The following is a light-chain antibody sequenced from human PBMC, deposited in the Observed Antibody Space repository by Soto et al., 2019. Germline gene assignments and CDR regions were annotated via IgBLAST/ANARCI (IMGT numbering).Light chain of an antibody. J-gene: IGLJ1*01. CDR3: CSFEGIGPYV. Sequence: QSVLTQPASVSGSPGQSITIPCTGISSDVGSYNLVSWYQQHPDKAPKLIIYESTKRPSWVSHLFFGSMSGTTASLTISGVQAEDEADYFCCSFEGIGPYVFATGTKLTVL. CDR1: SSDVGSYNL. V-gene: IGLV2-23*01. CDR2: EST.